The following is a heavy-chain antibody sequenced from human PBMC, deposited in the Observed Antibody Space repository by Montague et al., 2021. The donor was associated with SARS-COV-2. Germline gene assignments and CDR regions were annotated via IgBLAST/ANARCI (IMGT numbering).Heavy chain of an antibody. Sequence: SETLSLTCTVSGGSISSSSYYWGWIRQPPGKGLEWIGSIYYSGSTYYNPSLKSRVTISVDTSKNQFSLKLSSVTAADTAVYYCARDGDVVGNWFDPWGQGTLVTVSS. V-gene: IGHV4-39*07. CDR1: GGSISSSSYY. CDR3: ARDGDVVGNWFDP. D-gene: IGHD2-2*01. J-gene: IGHJ5*02. CDR2: IYYSGST.